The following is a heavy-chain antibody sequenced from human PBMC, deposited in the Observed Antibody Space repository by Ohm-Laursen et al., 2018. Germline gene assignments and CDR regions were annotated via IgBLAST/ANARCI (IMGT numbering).Heavy chain of an antibody. CDR3: ARHPDYRSDRWFDP. Sequence: SDTLSLTCTVSGAPISTHYWSWIRQPPGKGLEWIGYIYYSGTTYYNPSLKSRVTISVDTSKNQFSLKLSSVTAADTAVYYCARHPDYRSDRWFDPWGQGTLVSVSS. CDR1: GAPISTHY. D-gene: IGHD6-25*01. CDR2: IYYSGTT. V-gene: IGHV4-59*08. J-gene: IGHJ5*02.